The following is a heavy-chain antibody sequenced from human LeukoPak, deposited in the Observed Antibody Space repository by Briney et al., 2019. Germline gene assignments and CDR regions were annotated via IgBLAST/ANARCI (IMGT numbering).Heavy chain of an antibody. CDR1: GFTFSSYG. CDR2: ISGSGGST. Sequence: GGSLRLSCAASGFTFSSYGMSWVRQAPGKGLEWVSAISGSGGSTYYADSVKGRFTISRDNSKNTLYLQMNSLRAEDTAVYYCAKDGIVVVPAAIEPSDYYYYYYMDVWGKGTTVTISS. V-gene: IGHV3-23*01. D-gene: IGHD2-2*02. CDR3: AKDGIVVVPAAIEPSDYYYYYYMDV. J-gene: IGHJ6*03.